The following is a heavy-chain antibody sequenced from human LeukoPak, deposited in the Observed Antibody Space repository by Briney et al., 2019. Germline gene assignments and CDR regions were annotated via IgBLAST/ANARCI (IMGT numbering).Heavy chain of an antibody. Sequence: GGSLRLSCAASGFTFSSYGMHWVRQAPGQGLEWVAVIWYDGSNENYADSVKGRFTISRDNSKKTMYLQMNSLRAEDTAVYYCARQGIVRAKREGWFDYWGQGTLVTVSS. CDR3: ARQGIVRAKREGWFDY. CDR2: IWYDGSNE. D-gene: IGHD1-26*01. CDR1: GFTFSSYG. V-gene: IGHV3-33*01. J-gene: IGHJ4*02.